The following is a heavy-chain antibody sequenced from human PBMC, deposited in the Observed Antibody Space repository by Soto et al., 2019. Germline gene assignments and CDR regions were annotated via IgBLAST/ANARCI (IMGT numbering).Heavy chain of an antibody. J-gene: IGHJ6*03. Sequence: ASVKVSCKVSGYTLTELSMHWVRQAPGKGLEWMGGFDPEDGETIYAQKFQGRVTMTEDTSTDTAYMELSSLRSEDTAVYYCATSRGYYDILTGYYWREYYYYMDVWGKGTTVIVSS. D-gene: IGHD3-9*01. CDR3: ATSRGYYDILTGYYWREYYYYMDV. CDR1: GYTLTELS. V-gene: IGHV1-24*01. CDR2: FDPEDGET.